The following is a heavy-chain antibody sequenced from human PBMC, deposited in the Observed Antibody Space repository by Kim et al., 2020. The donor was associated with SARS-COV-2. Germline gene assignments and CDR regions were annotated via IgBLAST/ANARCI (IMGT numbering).Heavy chain of an antibody. CDR1: GFTFSSCS. CDR2: ISGNGANT. Sequence: GGSLRLSCAASGFTFSSCSMSWVRQAPGKGLEWVSAISGNGANTYYADSVKGRFTISRDNSKNTLYLQMNSLRVGDTAVYYCAKGISKSIYYYYGMDVWG. J-gene: IGHJ6*01. D-gene: IGHD2-2*01. V-gene: IGHV3-23*01. CDR3: AKGISKSIYYYYGMDV.